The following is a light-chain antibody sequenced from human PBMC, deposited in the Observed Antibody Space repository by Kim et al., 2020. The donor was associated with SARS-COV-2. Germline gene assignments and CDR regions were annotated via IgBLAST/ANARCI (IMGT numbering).Light chain of an antibody. Sequence: SYELTQPPSVSVSPGQTASISCSGDKLGHKYACWYQQKPGQSPVLVIYQDTKRPSAFPERFSGSNSGNTATLTISGTQAMDEADYYCQAWDSNTAHYVFVPGTKVTVL. CDR3: QAWDSNTAHYV. CDR2: QDT. CDR1: KLGHKY. V-gene: IGLV3-1*01. J-gene: IGLJ1*01.